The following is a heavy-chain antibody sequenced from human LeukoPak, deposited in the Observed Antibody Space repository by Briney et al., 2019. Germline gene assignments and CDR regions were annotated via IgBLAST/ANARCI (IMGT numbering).Heavy chain of an antibody. D-gene: IGHD3-10*01. CDR2: IDSSGST. Sequence: SQTLSLTCTVSGGSISSGGYYWNWIRQHPETGLEWIGNIDSSGSTYHNPSLKSRITISVDTYNNQFSLKLSSVTAADTAVYYCARDSIGYYGSGNFEYWGQGTLVTVSS. CDR3: ARDSIGYYGSGNFEY. CDR1: GGSISSGGYY. V-gene: IGHV4-31*03. J-gene: IGHJ4*02.